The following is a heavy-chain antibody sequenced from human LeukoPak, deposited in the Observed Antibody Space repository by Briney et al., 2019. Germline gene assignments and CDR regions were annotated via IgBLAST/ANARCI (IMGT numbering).Heavy chain of an antibody. CDR1: GYTFTGYY. CDR3: ARGVGLTYYDILTGYYGKIDY. CDR2: INPNSGGT. D-gene: IGHD3-9*01. V-gene: IGHV1-2*02. Sequence: ASVKVSCKASGYTFTGYYMHWVRQAPGQGLEWMGWINPNSGGTTYAQNFQGRVTMTRDTSISTAYMELSRLRSDDTSVYYCARGVGLTYYDILTGYYGKIDYWGQGTLVTVSS. J-gene: IGHJ4*02.